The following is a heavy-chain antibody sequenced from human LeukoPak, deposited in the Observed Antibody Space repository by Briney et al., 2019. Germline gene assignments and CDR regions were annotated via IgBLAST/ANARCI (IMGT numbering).Heavy chain of an antibody. Sequence: GGSLRLSCAASGFTFSSYSMNWVRQAPGKGREGVSSISSSSSYIYYADALKGRFTNSRDNAKTSLYLKMNSLRAEDTAVYYCARGGRWWVIHDWGQGTLVTVSS. J-gene: IGHJ4*02. V-gene: IGHV3-21*01. CDR3: ARGGRWWVIHD. CDR1: GFTFSSYS. D-gene: IGHD3-16*02. CDR2: ISSSSSYI.